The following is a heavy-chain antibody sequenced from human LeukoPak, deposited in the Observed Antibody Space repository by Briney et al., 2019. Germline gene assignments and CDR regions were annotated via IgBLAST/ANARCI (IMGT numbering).Heavy chain of an antibody. CDR2: IIPIFGTA. CDR1: GGTFSSYA. D-gene: IGHD3-10*01. V-gene: IGHV1-69*05. Sequence: ASVKVSCKASGGTFSSYAISWVRQAPGQGLEWMGRIIPIFGTANYAQKFQGRVTITTDESTSTAYMELGSLRSEDTAVYYCARRITMVRGVIISWFDPWGQGTLVTVSS. J-gene: IGHJ5*02. CDR3: ARRITMVRGVIISWFDP.